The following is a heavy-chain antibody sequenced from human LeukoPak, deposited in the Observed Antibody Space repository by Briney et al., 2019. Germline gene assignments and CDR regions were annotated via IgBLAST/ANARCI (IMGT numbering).Heavy chain of an antibody. V-gene: IGHV4-34*01. CDR2: TNHSGST. D-gene: IGHD2-2*01. CDR3: ARVARCTSCFDVDY. J-gene: IGHJ4*02. Sequence: SETLSLTCAVYGGSFIGFHWNWIRQPPGKGLEWIGDTNHSGSTNYNPSLTSRVTISVDPSKNQFSLNLSSVTAADTAVYYCARVARCTSCFDVDYWGQGTLVTVSS. CDR1: GGSFIGFH.